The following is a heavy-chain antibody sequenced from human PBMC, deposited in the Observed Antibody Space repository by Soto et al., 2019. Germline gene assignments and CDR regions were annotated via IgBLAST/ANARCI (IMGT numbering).Heavy chain of an antibody. V-gene: IGHV3-7*01. J-gene: IGHJ4*02. CDR1: GFTFSSFW. CDR2: IKQDGSEK. Sequence: EVQLVESGGSLVQPGGSLRLSCAASGFTFSSFWMSWVRQAPGKGLEWVANIKQDGSEKDYVDSVRGRFSISRNNAKNSLFVQMNRRRAGDAAVYFCARRPYGEYGDDFDYWGQGTLVTVSS. D-gene: IGHD4-17*01. CDR3: ARRPYGEYGDDFDY.